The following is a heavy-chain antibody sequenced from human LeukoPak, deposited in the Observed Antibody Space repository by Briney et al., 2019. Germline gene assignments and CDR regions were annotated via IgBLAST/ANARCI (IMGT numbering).Heavy chain of an antibody. CDR3: AKGLYYKDGSGHPA. D-gene: IGHD3-22*01. V-gene: IGHV3-30*02. J-gene: IGHJ5*02. Sequence: GGSLRLSCAESGFTFSDYGMHWVRQAPGKGLEWVAFIRFDVSQKYYADSVKGRFTISRDNSKNTLYLQMNSLRAEDTAVYYCAKGLYYKDGSGHPAWGQGTLVTVSA. CDR1: GFTFSDYG. CDR2: IRFDVSQK.